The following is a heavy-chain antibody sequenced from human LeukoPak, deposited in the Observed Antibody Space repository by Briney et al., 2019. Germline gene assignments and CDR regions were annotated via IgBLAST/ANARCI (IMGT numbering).Heavy chain of an antibody. J-gene: IGHJ1*01. CDR3: AKSMGAAGTIYFQH. V-gene: IGHV3-11*03. Sequence: PGGSLRLSCAASGFTFGDYYMSWIRQAPGKGLEWLSYINSNSGHTNYADSVKARFIISRDNAKNSLYLQMNSLRAEDTAVYYCAKSMGAAGTIYFQHWGQGTLVTVSS. D-gene: IGHD6-13*01. CDR2: INSNSGHT. CDR1: GFTFGDYY.